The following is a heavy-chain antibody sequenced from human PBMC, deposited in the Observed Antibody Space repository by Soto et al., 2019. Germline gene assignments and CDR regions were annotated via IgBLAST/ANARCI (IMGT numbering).Heavy chain of an antibody. CDR2: MNPNSGST. D-gene: IGHD1-26*01. V-gene: IGHV1-8*02. CDR3: ARFPQTAIVGAAYFDY. CDR1: GYTFTSYD. J-gene: IGHJ4*02. Sequence: ASVKVSCKTSGYTFTSYDMNWVRQATGQGLEWMGWMNPNSGSTGYAQKFQGRVTMTRDTSISTAYMELSSLNSDDTAVYYCARFPQTAIVGAAYFDYWGQGTLVTVSS.